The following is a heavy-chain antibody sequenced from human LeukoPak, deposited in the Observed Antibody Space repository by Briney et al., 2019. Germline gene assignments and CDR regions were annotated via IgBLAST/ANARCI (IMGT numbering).Heavy chain of an antibody. D-gene: IGHD4-11*01. CDR3: ARESARLHPFGY. J-gene: IGHJ4*02. Sequence: SETLSLTCTVSGGSISSYYWGWIRQPPGKGLEWIGYISYSGDTNYNPSLKSRVTISVDTSKNQFSLKLGSVTAADTAVYYCARESARLHPFGYWGQGTLVTVSS. CDR1: GGSISSYY. V-gene: IGHV4-59*01. CDR2: ISYSGDT.